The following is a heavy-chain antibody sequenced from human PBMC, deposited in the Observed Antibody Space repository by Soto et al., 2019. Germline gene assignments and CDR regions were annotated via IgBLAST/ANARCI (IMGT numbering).Heavy chain of an antibody. CDR1: GFTFSSYW. V-gene: IGHV3-13*01. CDR2: IGTIRDT. J-gene: IGHJ5*02. D-gene: IGHD2-21*01. CDR3: GSGRSNQHHSRPPPYFDP. Sequence: GGSLRLSCAASGFTFSSYWMSWVRQATGKGLEWVSAIGTIRDTYYLDSVKGRFTISRENAKNSVYLQMNSLRAGDTAVYYCGSGRSNQHHSRPPPYFDPWRRGTLVTVFS.